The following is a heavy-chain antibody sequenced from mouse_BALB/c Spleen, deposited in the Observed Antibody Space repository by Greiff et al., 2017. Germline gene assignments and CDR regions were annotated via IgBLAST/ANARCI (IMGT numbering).Heavy chain of an antibody. Sequence: EVKLVESGPGLVKPSQSLSLTCTVTGYSITSDYAWNWIRQFPGNKLEWMGYISYSGSTSYNPSLKSRISITRDTSKNQFFLQLNSVTTEDTATYYCARYYGYDDYYAMDYWGQGTSVTVSS. CDR2: ISYSGST. CDR1: GYSITSDYA. D-gene: IGHD2-2*01. J-gene: IGHJ4*01. V-gene: IGHV3-2*02. CDR3: ARYYGYDDYYAMDY.